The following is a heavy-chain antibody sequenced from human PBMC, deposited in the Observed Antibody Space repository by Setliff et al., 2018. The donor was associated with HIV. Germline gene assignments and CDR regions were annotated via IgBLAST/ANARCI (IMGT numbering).Heavy chain of an antibody. CDR2: TTPLLGTT. D-gene: IGHD2-2*01. J-gene: IGHJ4*02. V-gene: IGHV1-69*05. Sequence: VASVKVSCKTSGGTLSNYVITWVRQAPGQGLEWMGGTTPLLGTTNYAQKFQGRVTITTDESTNTGYMELSSLRSEDTAVYYCARESACSSTSCPKVLDYWGQGTLVTVSS. CDR3: ARESACSSTSCPKVLDY. CDR1: GGTLSNYV.